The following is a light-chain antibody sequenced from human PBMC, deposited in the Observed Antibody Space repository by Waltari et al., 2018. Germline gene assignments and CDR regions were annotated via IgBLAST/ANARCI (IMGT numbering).Light chain of an antibody. CDR1: QSIRSN. V-gene: IGKV3-15*01. Sequence: EIVMTQSPAPLSVLPGERATLSCRASQSIRSNLAWYQHKPGQAPRLLIYGASTRATGIPARFSGSGSGTEFTLTISSLQSEDFAVYFCQQYDNWLGTFGQGTKVEIK. CDR2: GAS. CDR3: QQYDNWLGT. J-gene: IGKJ1*01.